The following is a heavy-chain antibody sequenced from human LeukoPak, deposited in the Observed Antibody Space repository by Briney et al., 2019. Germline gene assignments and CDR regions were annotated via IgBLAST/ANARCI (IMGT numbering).Heavy chain of an antibody. CDR3: TRHGEGYGDY. J-gene: IGHJ4*02. D-gene: IGHD5-12*01. CDR1: GFTFSSYA. Sequence: GGSLRLSCAASGFTFSSYAMSWVRQASGKGLEWVGRIRSKANSYATAYAASVKGRFTISRDDSKNTAYLQMNSLKTEDTAVYYCTRHGEGYGDYWGQGTLVTVSS. CDR2: IRSKANSYAT. V-gene: IGHV3-73*01.